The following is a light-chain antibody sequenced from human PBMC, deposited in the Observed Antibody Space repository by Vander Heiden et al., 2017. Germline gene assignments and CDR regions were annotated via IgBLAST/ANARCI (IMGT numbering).Light chain of an antibody. CDR1: QSISSY. J-gene: IGKJ2*01. CDR3: QQSYSTPPRT. CDR2: AAS. Sequence: IQMTQYPSSLSASVGDRVTITCRASQSISSYLDWYQQKPGKAPKLLIYAASSLQSGVPSRFSGSGYGTDFTLTISSRQSEDFATYYCQQSYSTPPRTFGQGTKLEIK. V-gene: IGKV1-39*01.